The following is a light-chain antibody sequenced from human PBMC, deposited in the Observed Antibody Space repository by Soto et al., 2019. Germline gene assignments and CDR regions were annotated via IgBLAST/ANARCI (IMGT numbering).Light chain of an antibody. CDR1: QGISTY. CDR3: QQRGET. V-gene: IGKV3-11*01. J-gene: IGKJ5*01. CDR2: DAS. Sequence: EIMLTQSPATLSLSPGGRATLSCTASQGISTYIAWYQQKPGHPPRLLMFDASRRATGIPPRFSGGGFGTQFTLTINNLEPDDFAVYYCQQRGETFGPGTRLEI.